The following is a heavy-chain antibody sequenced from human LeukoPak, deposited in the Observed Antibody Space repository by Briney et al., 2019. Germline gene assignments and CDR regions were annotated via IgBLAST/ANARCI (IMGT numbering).Heavy chain of an antibody. CDR3: ARHSSGYNDAFDI. Sequence: PSETLSLTCTVSGYSISSGYYWGWIRQPPGEGLEWIGSIYHSGSTYYNPSLKSRVTISVDTSKNQFSLHLRSVTAADTAVYYCARHSSGYNDAFDIWGQGTMVTVSS. D-gene: IGHD3-22*01. CDR1: GYSISSGYY. CDR2: IYHSGST. J-gene: IGHJ3*02. V-gene: IGHV4-38-2*02.